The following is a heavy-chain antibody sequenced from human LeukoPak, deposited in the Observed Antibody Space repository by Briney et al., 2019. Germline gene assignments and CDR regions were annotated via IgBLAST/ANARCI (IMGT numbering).Heavy chain of an antibody. D-gene: IGHD1-26*01. CDR2: ISGSGGST. CDR1: GFTFSSFA. V-gene: IGHV3-23*01. Sequence: GGSLRLSCAASGFTFSSFALSWVRQGPGKGLEWVSGISGSGGSTYYADSVKGRFTISRDNSNNRLYLQMNSLRAEDTAVYYCAKDKGSGTYPLYWGQGTLVTVSS. CDR3: AKDKGSGTYPLY. J-gene: IGHJ4*02.